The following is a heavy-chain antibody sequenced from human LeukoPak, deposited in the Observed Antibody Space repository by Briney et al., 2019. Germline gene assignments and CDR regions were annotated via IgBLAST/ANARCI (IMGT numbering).Heavy chain of an antibody. J-gene: IGHJ6*03. CDR1: GGSISSYY. Sequence: SETLSLTCNVSGGSISSYYWSWVRQPPGKGLEWIGYIYYSGSTNYNPSLKSRVTISVDTSKNQFSLKLSSVTAADTAVYYCARGESVTNYYYYMDVWGKGTTVTVSS. V-gene: IGHV4-59*01. CDR2: IYYSGST. CDR3: ARGESVTNYYYYMDV. D-gene: IGHD4-11*01.